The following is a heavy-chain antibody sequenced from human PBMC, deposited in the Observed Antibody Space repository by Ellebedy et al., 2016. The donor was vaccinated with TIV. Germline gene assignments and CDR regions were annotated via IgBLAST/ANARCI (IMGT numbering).Heavy chain of an antibody. J-gene: IGHJ3*02. CDR2: IYNTGST. CDR1: GFSVSSSY. V-gene: IGHV3-53*01. D-gene: IGHD3-10*01. CDR3: ARSMVRVGHGGDDALDI. Sequence: GESLKISCAASGFSVSSSYMSWVRQAPGKGLEWVSVIYNTGSTYYADSVKGRFTISGDNSKNTLYLQMNSLRAEDTAEYYCARSMVRVGHGGDDALDIWGPGTMVTVS.